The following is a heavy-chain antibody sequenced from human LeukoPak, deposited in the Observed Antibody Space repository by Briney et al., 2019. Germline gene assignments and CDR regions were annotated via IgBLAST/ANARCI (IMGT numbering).Heavy chain of an antibody. V-gene: IGHV1-2*02. CDR1: GYTFTGYY. J-gene: IGHJ6*02. D-gene: IGHD3-3*01. Sequence: ASVKVSCKASGYTFTGYYMHWVRQAPGQGLEWMGWINPNSGGTNYAQKFQGRVTMTRDTSISTAYMELSRLRSDDTAVYYCAKENDFWSGSAAYYYGMDVWGQGTMVTVSS. CDR3: AKENDFWSGSAAYYYGMDV. CDR2: INPNSGGT.